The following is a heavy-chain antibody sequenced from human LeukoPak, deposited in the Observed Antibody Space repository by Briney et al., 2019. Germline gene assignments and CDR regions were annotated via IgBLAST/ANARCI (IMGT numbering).Heavy chain of an antibody. CDR2: ISAYNGNT. V-gene: IGHV1-18*01. CDR1: GYTFTSYG. J-gene: IGHJ4*02. Sequence: ASVKVSCKASGYTFTSYGISWVRQAPGQGLEWMGWISAYNGNTNYAQKLQGRVTMTTDTSTSTAYMELRSLRSDDTAVYYCARDLRPFKDTAVVQIDYWGQGTLVTVSS. CDR3: ARDLRPFKDTAVVQIDY. D-gene: IGHD5-18*01.